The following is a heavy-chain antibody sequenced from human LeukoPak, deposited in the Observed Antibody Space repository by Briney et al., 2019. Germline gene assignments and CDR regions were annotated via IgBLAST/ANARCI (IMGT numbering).Heavy chain of an antibody. V-gene: IGHV3-11*04. Sequence: TGGSLRLSCAASEFTFSDYYMSWVRQAPGKGLEWVSYISSSSSTIYYADSVKGRFTISRDNAKNSLYLQMNSLRAEDTAVYYCARDVYYYDSSGYAQWGQGTLVSVSS. D-gene: IGHD3-22*01. CDR3: ARDVYYYDSSGYAQ. J-gene: IGHJ4*02. CDR2: ISSSSSTI. CDR1: EFTFSDYY.